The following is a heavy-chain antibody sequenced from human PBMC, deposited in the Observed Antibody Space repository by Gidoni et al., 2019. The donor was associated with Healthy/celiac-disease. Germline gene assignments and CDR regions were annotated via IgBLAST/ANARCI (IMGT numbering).Heavy chain of an antibody. J-gene: IGHJ4*02. CDR1: GGSFRGYY. D-gene: IGHD1-1*01. Sequence: QVQLQQWGAGLLKPSETLSLTCAVYGGSFRGYYWSWIRQPPGKGLEWIGEINHSGSTNYNPSLKSRVTISVDTSKNQFSLKLSSVTAADTAVYYCASRRYSGSLAETKTLDYWGQGTLVTVSS. V-gene: IGHV4-34*01. CDR2: INHSGST. CDR3: ASRRYSGSLAETKTLDY.